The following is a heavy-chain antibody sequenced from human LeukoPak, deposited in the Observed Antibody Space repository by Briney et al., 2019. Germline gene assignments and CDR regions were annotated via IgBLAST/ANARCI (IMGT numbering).Heavy chain of an antibody. Sequence: PGGSLRLSCAASGFTFSSYRMNWVRQAPGKGLEWVSSISSSSSYIYYADSVKGRFTISRDNAKNSLYLQMNSLRAEDTAVYYCARPHAGLRYFDWLIDYWGQGTLVTVSS. J-gene: IGHJ4*02. CDR3: ARPHAGLRYFDWLIDY. CDR1: GFTFSSYR. CDR2: ISSSSSYI. V-gene: IGHV3-21*01. D-gene: IGHD3-9*01.